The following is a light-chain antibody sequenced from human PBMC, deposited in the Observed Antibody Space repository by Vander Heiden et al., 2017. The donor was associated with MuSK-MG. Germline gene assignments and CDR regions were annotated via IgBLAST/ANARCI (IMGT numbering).Light chain of an antibody. J-gene: IGKJ4*01. CDR1: QTIGAF. V-gene: IGKV3-11*01. Sequence: LLTQSPATLSLSPGERATLSCKASQTIGAFLAWYQQRPGLVPTLLIFDASKRAPGTPARFSGSGSGTDFTLTINSLEPDDFAIYYCQQRGDWPPITFGGGTRV. CDR3: QQRGDWPPIT. CDR2: DAS.